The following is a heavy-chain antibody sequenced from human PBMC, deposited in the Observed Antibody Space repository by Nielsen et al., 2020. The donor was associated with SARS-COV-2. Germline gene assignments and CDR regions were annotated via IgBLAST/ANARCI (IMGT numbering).Heavy chain of an antibody. J-gene: IGHJ5*02. CDR3: ARDRIAARPTFGWFDP. CDR1: GFTFSSYA. Sequence: GGSLRLSCAASGFTFSSYAMHWVRQAPGKGLEYVSAISSNGGSTYYADSVKGRFTISRDNSKNTLYLQMGSLRAEDTAVYYCARDRIAARPTFGWFDPWGQGTLVTVSS. D-gene: IGHD6-6*01. V-gene: IGHV3-64*02. CDR2: ISSNGGST.